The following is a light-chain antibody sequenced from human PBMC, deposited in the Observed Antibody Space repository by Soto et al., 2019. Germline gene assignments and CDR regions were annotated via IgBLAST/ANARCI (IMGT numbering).Light chain of an antibody. Sequence: EIVLTQSPATLSFSPGEKTTPSRRASQSVSSYLAWYQHKPGQAPRLLIYDASNRATGIPARFSGSGSGTDFTLTISSLEPEDFAVYYCQQRSNWITFGQGTRLEIK. CDR3: QQRSNWIT. J-gene: IGKJ5*01. CDR1: QSVSSY. V-gene: IGKV3-11*01. CDR2: DAS.